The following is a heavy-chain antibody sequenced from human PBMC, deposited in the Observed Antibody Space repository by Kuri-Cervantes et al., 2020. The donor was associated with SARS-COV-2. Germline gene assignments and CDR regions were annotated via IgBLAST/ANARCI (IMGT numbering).Heavy chain of an antibody. CDR3: ARDRVGVHDY. Sequence: GESLKISCAASAFTFSSYAMHWVRQAPGKGLEWVAIISYDGSNKYYADSVKGQFTISRDNSKNTLYLQMNSLRAEDTAVYYCARDRVGVHDYWGQGTLVTVSS. V-gene: IGHV3-30-3*01. CDR2: ISYDGSNK. CDR1: AFTFSSYA. J-gene: IGHJ4*02. D-gene: IGHD2-21*01.